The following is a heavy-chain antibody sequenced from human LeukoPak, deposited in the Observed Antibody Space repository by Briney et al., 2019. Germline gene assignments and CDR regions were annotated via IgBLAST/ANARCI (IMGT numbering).Heavy chain of an antibody. Sequence: GGSLRLSCAASGFTFSSYSMNWVRQAPGKGLEWVSSISSSSSYIYYADSVKGRFTISRDNAKNSLYLQMNSLRAEDTAVYYCARDKDDDYGGTTYDSWGQGTLVTVTS. CDR2: ISSSSSYI. D-gene: IGHD4-17*01. CDR3: ARDKDDDYGGTTYDS. CDR1: GFTFSSYS. J-gene: IGHJ4*02. V-gene: IGHV3-21*04.